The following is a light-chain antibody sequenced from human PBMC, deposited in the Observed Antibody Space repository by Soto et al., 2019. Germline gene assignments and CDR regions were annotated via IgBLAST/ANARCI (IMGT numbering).Light chain of an antibody. CDR3: QQRSNWPRT. CDR1: QSVSTY. Sequence: EIVLTQSPATLSLSPGERATLSCRASQSVSTYLAWYQQEPGQTPRLLIYDASNRATGIPARFSGSGSGTDFTLTINSLEPEDFAVYYCQQRSNWPRTFGQGTKVDIK. V-gene: IGKV3-11*01. CDR2: DAS. J-gene: IGKJ1*01.